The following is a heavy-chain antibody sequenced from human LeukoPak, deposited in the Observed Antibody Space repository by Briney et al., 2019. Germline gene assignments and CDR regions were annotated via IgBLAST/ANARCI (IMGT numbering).Heavy chain of an antibody. CDR3: ARGIAAAGAFDI. D-gene: IGHD6-13*01. CDR2: MNTNGGNT. CDR1: GYTFTSYD. J-gene: IGHJ3*02. Sequence: ASVKVSCTASGYTFTSYDINWVRQATGQGLEWMGWMNTNGGNTGYAQKFQGRVTMTRNTSISTAYMELSSLRSEDTAVYYCARGIAAAGAFDIWGQGTMVTVSS. V-gene: IGHV1-8*01.